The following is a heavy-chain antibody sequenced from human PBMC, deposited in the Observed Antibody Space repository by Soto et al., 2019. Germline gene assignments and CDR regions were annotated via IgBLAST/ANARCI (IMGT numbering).Heavy chain of an antibody. CDR2: IYYSGST. CDR3: ARSAVAITSVVYFDY. V-gene: IGHV4-28*01. D-gene: IGHD3-22*01. CDR1: GYSISSSNW. J-gene: IGHJ4*02. Sequence: QVQLQESGPGLVKPSDTLSLTCAVSGYSISSSNWWGWIRQPPGKGLEWIGYIYYSGSTYYNPSLKSRVTMSVDTCKNQFSLKLSSVTAVDTAVYYCARSAVAITSVVYFDYWGQGTLVSVSS.